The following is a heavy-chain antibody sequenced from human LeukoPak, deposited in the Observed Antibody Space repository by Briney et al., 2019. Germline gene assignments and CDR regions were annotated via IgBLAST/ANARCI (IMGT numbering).Heavy chain of an antibody. Sequence: SETLSLTCTVSGGSISSYYWSWIRQPAGKGLEWIGRIYTSGSTNYNPSLKSRVTMSVDTSKNQFSLKLSSVPAADTAVYYCARGEFYDFWSGYYIYWGQGTLVTVSS. CDR1: GGSISSYY. V-gene: IGHV4-4*07. D-gene: IGHD3-3*01. J-gene: IGHJ4*02. CDR3: ARGEFYDFWSGYYIY. CDR2: IYTSGST.